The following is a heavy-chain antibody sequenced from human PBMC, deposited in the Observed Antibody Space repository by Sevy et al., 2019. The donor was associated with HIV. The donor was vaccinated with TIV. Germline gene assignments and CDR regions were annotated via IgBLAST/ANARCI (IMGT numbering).Heavy chain of an antibody. J-gene: IGHJ4*02. CDR1: GFSYSSYG. D-gene: IGHD2-21*01. Sequence: GGSLRLSCAASGFSYSSYGMHWVRQAPGKGLVGVAYIQYDGSNKDYADSVKGRFTISRDNSKNTLELQMNSLRVEDTAVYYCVKEGGGEGGDHWGQGTLVTVSS. CDR3: VKEGGGEGGDH. V-gene: IGHV3-30*02. CDR2: IQYDGSNK.